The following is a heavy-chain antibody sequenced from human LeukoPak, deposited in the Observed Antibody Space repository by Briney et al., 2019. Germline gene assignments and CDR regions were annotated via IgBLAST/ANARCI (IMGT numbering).Heavy chain of an antibody. V-gene: IGHV1-69*02. CDR3: ARAPTGDPLLDY. CDR1: GGTFSSYT. J-gene: IGHJ4*02. CDR2: IIPILGIA. Sequence: ASVKVSCKASGGTFSSYTISWLRQAPGEGLEWMGSIIPILGIANYAQKFQGRVTLTADKSTSTAYMELSRLRSEDTAVYYCARAPTGDPLLDYWGQGSLVTVSS.